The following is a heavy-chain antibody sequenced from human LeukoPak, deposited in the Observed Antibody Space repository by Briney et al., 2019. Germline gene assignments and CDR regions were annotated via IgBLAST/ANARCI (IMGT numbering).Heavy chain of an antibody. V-gene: IGHV4-34*01. J-gene: IGHJ4*02. CDR1: GESFSSYY. D-gene: IGHD5-24*01. CDR3: ARVDGDGYNIPDY. CDR2: INHSGNT. Sequence: SETLSLTCAVYGESFSSYYWSWIRQPPGKGLEWTGEINHSGNTNYNPSLKSRVTISVDTSKNQFSLKLSSVTAADTAVYYCARVDGDGYNIPDYWGQGTLVTVSS.